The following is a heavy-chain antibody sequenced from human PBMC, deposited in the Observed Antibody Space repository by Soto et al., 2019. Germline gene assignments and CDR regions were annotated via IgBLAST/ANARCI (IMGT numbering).Heavy chain of an antibody. CDR1: GYSFLSYW. D-gene: IGHD2-2*03. CDR2: FYPGDSTS. J-gene: IGHJ6*02. V-gene: IGHV5-51*01. CDR3: ARIIGYCRNNDCAWTIDI. Sequence: PGECRKSSGKTSGYSFLSYWVTWVRQKPGKGLEWMGTFYPGDSTSTYSPSFQGQVTISVDKSISTAYLHLSSLKASDTAMYYCARIIGYCRNNDCAWTIDIWGQGTTVTVSS.